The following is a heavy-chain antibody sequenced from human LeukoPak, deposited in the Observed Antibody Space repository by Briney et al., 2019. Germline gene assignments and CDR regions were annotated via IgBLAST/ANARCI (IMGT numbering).Heavy chain of an antibody. CDR3: ARGIDSSGYYYFDY. D-gene: IGHD3-22*01. J-gene: IGHJ4*02. Sequence: ASVKVSCKASGYTFTSYAMHWVRQAPGQRLEWMGWINAGNGNTKYSQEFQGRVTIARDTSASTAYMELSSLRSEDMAVYYCARGIDSSGYYYFDYWGQGTLVTVSS. CDR2: INAGNGNT. V-gene: IGHV1-3*03. CDR1: GYTFTSYA.